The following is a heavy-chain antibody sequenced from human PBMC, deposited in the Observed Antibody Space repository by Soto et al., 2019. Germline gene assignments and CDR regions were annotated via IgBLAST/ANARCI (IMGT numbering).Heavy chain of an antibody. CDR3: TRAPRGEN. Sequence: GPSVKVSCKASGYTFTSFPIHWVRQAPGQRLEWMGWINAGNGDTKYSQEFQGRLTVTRDTSASTAYMELMSLRSEDTAVYYCTRAPRGENWGQGTLVTVSS. CDR1: GYTFTSFP. D-gene: IGHD2-21*01. J-gene: IGHJ1*01. V-gene: IGHV1-3*01. CDR2: INAGNGDT.